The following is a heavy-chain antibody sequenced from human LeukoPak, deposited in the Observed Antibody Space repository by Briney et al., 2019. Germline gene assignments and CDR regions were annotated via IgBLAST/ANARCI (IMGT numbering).Heavy chain of an antibody. J-gene: IGHJ4*02. CDR3: AKDRSSGWYYFDY. D-gene: IGHD6-19*01. V-gene: IGHV3-30*02. CDR2: IRYDGSNK. CDR1: GFTFSSYG. Sequence: GGSLRLSCAASGFTFSSYGMHWVRQAPGKGLEWVAFIRYDGSNKYYADSVKGRFTISRDNSKNTLYLQMNSLRAEDTGVYYCAKDRSSGWYYFDYWGQGTLVTVSS.